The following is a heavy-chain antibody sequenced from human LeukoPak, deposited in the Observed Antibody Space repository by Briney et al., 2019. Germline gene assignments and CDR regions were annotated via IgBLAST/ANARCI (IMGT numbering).Heavy chain of an antibody. D-gene: IGHD3-10*01. CDR3: ASARITMVRGVISRRNYFDY. CDR1: GFTFSSYW. J-gene: IGHJ4*02. V-gene: IGHV3-7*01. Sequence: GGSLRLSCAASGFTFSSYWMSWVRQAPGKGLEWVANIKQDGSEKYYVDSVKGRFTISRDNAKNSLYLQMNSLRAEDTAAYYCASARITMVRGVISRRNYFDYWGQGTLVTVSS. CDR2: IKQDGSEK.